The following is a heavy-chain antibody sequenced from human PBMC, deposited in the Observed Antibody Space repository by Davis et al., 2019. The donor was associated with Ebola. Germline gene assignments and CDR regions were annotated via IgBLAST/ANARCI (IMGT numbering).Heavy chain of an antibody. CDR3: ARVEAIVVVPAYGMDV. J-gene: IGHJ6*02. CDR1: GFTFSSYE. V-gene: IGHV3-48*03. CDR2: ISSSGSTI. Sequence: GESLKISCAASGFTFSSYEMNWVRQAPGKGLEWVSYISSSGSTIYYADSVKGRFTISRDNAKNSLYLQMNSLRAEDTAVYYCARVEAIVVVPAYGMDVWGQGTTVTVSS. D-gene: IGHD2-2*01.